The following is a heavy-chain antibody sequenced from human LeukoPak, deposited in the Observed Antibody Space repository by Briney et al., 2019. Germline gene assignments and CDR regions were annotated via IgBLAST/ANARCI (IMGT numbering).Heavy chain of an antibody. CDR3: ARHFPALRYSGGMGV. D-gene: IGHD3-9*01. CDR1: GGSISSYY. V-gene: IGHV4-59*08. J-gene: IGHJ6*04. CDR2: IYYSGSA. Sequence: PETLSLTCTVSGGSISSYYWSWIRQPPGKGLEWIGYIYYSGSANYNPSLKSRVTISVDTSKNQFSLKLSSVTAADTAVYYCARHFPALRYSGGMGVGGKGTTVTVSS.